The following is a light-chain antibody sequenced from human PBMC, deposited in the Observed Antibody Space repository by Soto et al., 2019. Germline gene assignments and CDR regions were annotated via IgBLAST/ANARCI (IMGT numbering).Light chain of an antibody. CDR3: QQANSFPRT. CDR2: AAS. J-gene: IGKJ4*01. Sequence: DIQMTQSPSSVSASVGDRVTITCRAGQDIGRRLAWYQQKPGKAPKLLIFAASNFHSGVPSRFSGSGSGTDFTLTITSLQPEEFATFYCQQANSFPRTFGGGTKVEIK. CDR1: QDIGRR. V-gene: IGKV1-12*01.